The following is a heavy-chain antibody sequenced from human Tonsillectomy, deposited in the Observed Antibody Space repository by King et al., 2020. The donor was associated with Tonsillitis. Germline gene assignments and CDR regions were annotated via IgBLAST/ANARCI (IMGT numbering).Heavy chain of an antibody. CDR2: ISYSGTT. CDR1: GGSINYGGQY. Sequence: LQLQESGPGLVKPSQTLSLTCTVSGGSINYGGQYWSWIRQHPGKGLEWIGYISYSGTTYYNPSLKSRLTISDDTSKNQFSLKLNSVTAADTAVYYCARSKAFDGFDLWGQGTMVSVSS. J-gene: IGHJ3*01. CDR3: ARSKAFDGFDL. V-gene: IGHV4-31*03.